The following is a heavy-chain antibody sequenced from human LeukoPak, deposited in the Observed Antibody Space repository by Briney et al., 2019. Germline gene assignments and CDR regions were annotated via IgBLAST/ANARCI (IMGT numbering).Heavy chain of an antibody. D-gene: IGHD4-11*01. J-gene: IGHJ4*02. V-gene: IGHV3-21*01. Sequence: GGSLRLSCAASGFTFSRYSMNWVRQAPGKGLEWVSSISSSGSSIYYADSVKGRFTISRDNAKNSLFLQMNSLRAEDTAVYYCARGAPTTRDFDYWGQGTLVTVSS. CDR3: ARGAPTTRDFDY. CDR1: GFTFSRYS. CDR2: ISSSGSSI.